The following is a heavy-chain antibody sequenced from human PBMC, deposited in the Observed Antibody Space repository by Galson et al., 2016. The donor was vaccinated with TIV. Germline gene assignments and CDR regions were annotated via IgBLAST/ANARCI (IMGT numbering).Heavy chain of an antibody. CDR1: GYTFLSYD. J-gene: IGHJ6*02. V-gene: IGHV1-8*01. Sequence: VKVSCKASGYTFLSYDINWVRQAPGQGLEWMGWMSPHSGNTGYSQKFLGRVSMTRNMSISTAYMELSSLRSEDTAVYYCARGAYGSYYNGLDNWGQGTTVTVSS. CDR2: MSPHSGNT. CDR3: ARGAYGSYYNGLDN. D-gene: IGHD4-17*01.